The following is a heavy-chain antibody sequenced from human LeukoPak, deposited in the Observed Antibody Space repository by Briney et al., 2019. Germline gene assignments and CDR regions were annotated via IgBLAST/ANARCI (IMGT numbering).Heavy chain of an antibody. Sequence: PSETLSLTCTASGGSISSYYWSWIRQPAGKGLEWIGRIYTSGSTNYNPSLKSRVTMSVDTSKNQFSLKLSSVTAADTAVYYCARGYCSGGSCYSAFDYWGQGTLVTVSS. J-gene: IGHJ4*02. V-gene: IGHV4-4*07. D-gene: IGHD2-15*01. CDR1: GGSISSYY. CDR2: IYTSGST. CDR3: ARGYCSGGSCYSAFDY.